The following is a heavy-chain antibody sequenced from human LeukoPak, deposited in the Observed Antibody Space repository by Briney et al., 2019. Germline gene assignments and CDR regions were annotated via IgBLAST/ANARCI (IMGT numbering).Heavy chain of an antibody. V-gene: IGHV4-34*01. CDR3: ARGRRIVVVPAAISPVRSGWFDP. Sequence: SETLSLTCAVYGGSFSGYYWSWIRQPPRKGLEWIGEINHSGSTNYNPSLKSRVTISVDTSKNQFSLKLSSVTAADTAVYYCARGRRIVVVPAAISPVRSGWFDPWGQGTLVTVSS. D-gene: IGHD2-2*01. CDR2: INHSGST. J-gene: IGHJ5*02. CDR1: GGSFSGYY.